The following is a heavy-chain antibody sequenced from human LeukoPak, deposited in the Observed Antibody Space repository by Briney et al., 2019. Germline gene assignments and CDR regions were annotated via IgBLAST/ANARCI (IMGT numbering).Heavy chain of an antibody. D-gene: IGHD3-3*01. CDR2: INPNSGGT. CDR1: GYTFTAYY. CDR3: ATKSSGYYMY. J-gene: IGHJ4*02. V-gene: IGHV1-2*02. Sequence: ASVKVSCKASGYTFTAYYMHWVRQAPGQGLEWMGWINPNSGGTKYAQKFQGRVTMTRDTSISTAYMDLSSLRSDDTAVFYCATKSSGYYMYWGQGTLVTVSS.